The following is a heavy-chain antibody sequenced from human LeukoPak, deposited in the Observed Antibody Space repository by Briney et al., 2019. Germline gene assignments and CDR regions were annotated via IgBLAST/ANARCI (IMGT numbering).Heavy chain of an antibody. CDR3: ARGNYYDSSGYYYRRSYYYGMDV. Sequence: PSETLSLTCAVYGGSFSGYYWSWIRQPPGKGLEWIGEINHSGSTNYNPSLKSRVTISVDTSKNQFSLKLSSVTAADTAVYYCARGNYYDSSGYYYRRSYYYGMDVWGQGTTVTVSS. V-gene: IGHV4-34*01. J-gene: IGHJ6*02. D-gene: IGHD3-22*01. CDR1: GGSFSGYY. CDR2: INHSGST.